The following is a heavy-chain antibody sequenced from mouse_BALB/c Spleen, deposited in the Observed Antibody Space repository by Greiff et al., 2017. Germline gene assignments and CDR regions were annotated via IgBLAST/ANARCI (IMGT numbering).Heavy chain of an antibody. V-gene: IGHV5-6-4*01. CDR1: GFTFSSYT. CDR2: ISSGGSYT. J-gene: IGHJ3*01. D-gene: IGHD1-1*01. CDR3: TREGLRRTWFAY. Sequence: EVKVVESGGGLVKPGGSLKLSCAASGFTFSSYTMSWVRQTPEKRLEWVATISSGGSYTYYPDSVKGRFTISRDNAKNTLYLQMSSLKSEDTAMYYCTREGLRRTWFAYWGQGTLVTVSA.